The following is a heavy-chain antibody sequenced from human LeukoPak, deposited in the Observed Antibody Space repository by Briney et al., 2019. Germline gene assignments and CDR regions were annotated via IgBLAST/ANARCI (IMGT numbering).Heavy chain of an antibody. CDR3: AADPNVNYYYYYGMDV. CDR1: GFTFTSSA. CDR2: IVVGSGNT. V-gene: IGHV1-58*02. Sequence: SVKVSCKASGFTFTSSAMQWVRQARGQRLEWIGWIVVGSGNTNYAQKFQERVTITRDMSTSTAYMELSSLRSEDTAVYYCAADPNVNYYYYYGMDVWGQGTTVTVSS. J-gene: IGHJ6*02.